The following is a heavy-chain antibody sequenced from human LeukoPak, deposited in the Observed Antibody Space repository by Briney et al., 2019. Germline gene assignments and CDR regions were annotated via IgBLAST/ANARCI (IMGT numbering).Heavy chain of an antibody. D-gene: IGHD2-2*01. CDR2: IYSSGST. Sequence: PSETLSLTCSVSGGSTNSYYWRWLRQSGGKGLEWIGRIYSSGSTVYNPSLNGRLTISIDTSKNQFSLTLKSVTAADTAVYYCARVKASSTSWTFDQWGQGALVTVSS. J-gene: IGHJ4*02. CDR3: ARVKASSTSWTFDQ. CDR1: GGSTNSYY. V-gene: IGHV4-4*07.